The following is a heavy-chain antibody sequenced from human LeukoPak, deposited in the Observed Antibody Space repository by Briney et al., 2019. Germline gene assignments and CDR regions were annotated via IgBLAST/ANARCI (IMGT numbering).Heavy chain of an antibody. D-gene: IGHD3-16*01. CDR2: INHSGST. J-gene: IGHJ5*02. Sequence: PSETLSLTCAVYGGSFSGYYWSWIRQPPGKGLEWIGEINHSGSTNYNPSLKSRVTISVDTSKNQFSLKLSSVTAADTAVYYCATTITFGGVTNWFDPWGQGTLVTVSS. CDR1: GGSFSGYY. V-gene: IGHV4-34*01. CDR3: ATTITFGGVTNWFDP.